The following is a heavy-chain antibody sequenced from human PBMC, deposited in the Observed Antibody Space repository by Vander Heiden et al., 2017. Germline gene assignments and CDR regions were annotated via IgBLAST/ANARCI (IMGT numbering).Heavy chain of an antibody. CDR1: GGSISSYF. Sequence: QVQLQESGPGLVKPSAPLSLTCTVSGGSISSYFWSWIRQPPGKGLEWIGYIYYRGDTNYNPSLNSRVTMSVDTSKNQFSLKLSSVTAADTAVYYCLGIAVGNYFDYWGQGTLVTVSS. D-gene: IGHD6-19*01. V-gene: IGHV4-59*01. J-gene: IGHJ4*02. CDR3: LGIAVGNYFDY. CDR2: IYYRGDT.